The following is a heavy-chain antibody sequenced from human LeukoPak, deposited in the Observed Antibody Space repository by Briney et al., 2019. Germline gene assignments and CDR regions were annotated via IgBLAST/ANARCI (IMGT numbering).Heavy chain of an antibody. Sequence: GGSLRLSCAASGFTFSDYYMSWIRQAPGKGLEWVSYISSSSSYTNYADSVKGRSTISRDNAKNSLYLQMNSLRAEDTAVYYCARGGVTGHYYYYGMDVWGQGSTVTVSS. D-gene: IGHD2-21*02. CDR3: ARGGVTGHYYYYGMDV. J-gene: IGHJ6*02. CDR2: ISSSSSYT. V-gene: IGHV3-11*06. CDR1: GFTFSDYY.